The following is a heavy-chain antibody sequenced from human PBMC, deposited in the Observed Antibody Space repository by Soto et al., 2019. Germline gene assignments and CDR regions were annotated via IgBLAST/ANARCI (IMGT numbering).Heavy chain of an antibody. J-gene: IGHJ4*02. CDR3: AREGSYCAYNFAHGIQLWSFDF. V-gene: IGHV4-4*07. Sequence: SETLSLTCTVSGGSINTFYWSWVRQPAGKGLEWIGRIFSSGSTSFNPSLESRVAMSVDTSKNHFSLNLSSVTAADMAVYYCAREGSYCAYNFAHGIQLWSFDFWGQGALVTVSS. CDR1: GGSINTFY. D-gene: IGHD5-18*01. CDR2: IFSSGST.